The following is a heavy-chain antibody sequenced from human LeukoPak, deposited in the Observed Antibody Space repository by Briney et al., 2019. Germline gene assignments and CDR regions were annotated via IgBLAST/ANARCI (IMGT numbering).Heavy chain of an antibody. J-gene: IGHJ4*02. CDR3: ARGMGDSSSWYPFDY. CDR1: GGSVSSGSYY. V-gene: IGHV4-61*01. Sequence: SETLSLTCTVSGGSVSSGSYYWSWIRQPPGKGLEWIGEIYHSGSTNYNPSLKSRVTISVDKSKNQFSLKLSSVTAADTAVYYCARGMGDSSSWYPFDYWGQGTLVTVSS. D-gene: IGHD6-13*01. CDR2: IYHSGST.